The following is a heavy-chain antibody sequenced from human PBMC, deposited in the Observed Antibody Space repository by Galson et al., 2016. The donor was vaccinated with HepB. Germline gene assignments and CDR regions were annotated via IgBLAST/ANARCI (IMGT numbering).Heavy chain of an antibody. CDR2: STESGTT. CDR3: ARGSSNWPAGAFDI. J-gene: IGHJ3*02. CDR1: GGSLSDYN. Sequence: SETLSLTCTVYGGSLSDYNWSWIRRSPGKGLEWIGKSTESGTTNYNPSLKSRVTISVDTSKRQFSLILTPVTAADTAVYYCARGSSNWPAGAFDIWGPGTVLTVSS. D-gene: IGHD6-13*01. V-gene: IGHV4-34*01.